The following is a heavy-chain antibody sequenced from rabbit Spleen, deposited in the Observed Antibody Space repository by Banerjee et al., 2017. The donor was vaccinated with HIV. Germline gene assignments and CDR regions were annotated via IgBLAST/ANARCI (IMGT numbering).Heavy chain of an antibody. CDR1: GIDFSSYG. CDR3: VKGGDL. V-gene: IGHV1S47*01. J-gene: IGHJ3*01. CDR2: ISTGDGSA. Sequence: LEESGGDLVTLGGSLKLSCKASGIDFSSYGISWVRQAPGKGLEWIGYISTGDGSAYYANSVKGRFSISRENTQNTVFLQMTTLTTADTATYFCVKGGDLWGQGTLVTVS. D-gene: IGHD4-1*01.